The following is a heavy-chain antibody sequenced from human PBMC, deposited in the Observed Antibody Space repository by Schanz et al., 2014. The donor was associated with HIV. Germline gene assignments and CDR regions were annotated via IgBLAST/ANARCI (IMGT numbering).Heavy chain of an antibody. D-gene: IGHD2-8*01. CDR3: ARERYRTNGVCRVYGMGV. V-gene: IGHV3-21*01. CDR1: GFTFSSYS. J-gene: IGHJ6*02. CDR2: ISYTGTYM. Sequence: EVQLVESGGGLVKPGGSLRLSCAASGFTFSSYSMNWVRQAPGKGLEWVSSISYTGTYMYYADSVKGRFTISRDNAKNSLYLQMNSLRAEDTAVYYCARERYRTNGVCRVYGMGVWGQGATVTVSS.